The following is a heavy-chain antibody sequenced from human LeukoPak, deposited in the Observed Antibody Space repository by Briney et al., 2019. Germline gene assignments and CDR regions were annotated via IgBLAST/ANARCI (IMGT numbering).Heavy chain of an antibody. CDR1: GFTFSSYA. D-gene: IGHD6-6*01. V-gene: IGHV3-23*01. CDR2: ISGSGGST. CDR3: ATRGGAARVVY. Sequence: PGGSLRLSCAASGFTFSSYAMSWVRQAPGKRLEWVSAISGSGGSTYYADSVKGRFTISRDNSKNTLYLQMNSLRAEDTAVYYCATRGGAARVVYWGQGTLVTVSS. J-gene: IGHJ4*02.